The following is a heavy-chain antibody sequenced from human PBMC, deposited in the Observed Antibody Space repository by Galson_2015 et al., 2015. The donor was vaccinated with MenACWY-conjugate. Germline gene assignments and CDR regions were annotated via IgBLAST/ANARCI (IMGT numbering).Heavy chain of an antibody. J-gene: IGHJ4*02. CDR3: ARDGGGGTPFDC. V-gene: IGHV3-74*03. Sequence: SLRLSCAASGFTIGRYWIHWVRQVPGKGPVWISCITVDATNTEFADSVKGRFALSRDNARNTVYLQMNSLTAEDTAVYYCARDGGGGTPFDCWGQGILVTVSS. CDR2: ITVDATNT. D-gene: IGHD1-26*01. CDR1: GFTIGRYW.